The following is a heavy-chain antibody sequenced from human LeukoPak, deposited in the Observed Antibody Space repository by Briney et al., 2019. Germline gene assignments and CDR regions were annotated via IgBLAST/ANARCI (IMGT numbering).Heavy chain of an antibody. CDR1: GLTVITND. CDR2: LYSDGNT. CDR3: ARGVEPLAANTLAY. V-gene: IGHV3-53*01. J-gene: IGHJ4*02. Sequence: GGSLRLSCAASGLTVITNDMTWVRQAPGKGLEWVSVLYSDGNTKYADSVQGRFTISRDNSKNTLYLEMNSLSPDATAVYYCARGVEPLAANTLAYWGQGTLVTVSS. D-gene: IGHD1-14*01.